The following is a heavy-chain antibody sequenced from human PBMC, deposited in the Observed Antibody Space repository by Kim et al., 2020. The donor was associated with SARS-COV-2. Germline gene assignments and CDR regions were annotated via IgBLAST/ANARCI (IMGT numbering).Heavy chain of an antibody. D-gene: IGHD4-17*01. CDR1: GFTFSSYS. CDR2: ISSSSSYI. Sequence: GGSLRLSCAASGFTFSSYSMNWVRQAPGKGLEWVSSISSSSSYIYYADSVKGRFTISRDNAKNSLYLQMNSLRAEDTAVYYCATSTVTTWEYYYYYGMDVWGQGTTVTVSS. CDR3: ATSTVTTWEYYYYYGMDV. J-gene: IGHJ6*02. V-gene: IGHV3-21*01.